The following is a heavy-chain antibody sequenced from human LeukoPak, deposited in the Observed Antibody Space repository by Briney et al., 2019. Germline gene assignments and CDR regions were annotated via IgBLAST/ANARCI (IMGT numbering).Heavy chain of an antibody. D-gene: IGHD6-13*01. CDR2: IKQDGSEK. CDR3: ARYAGSSSWYKYYYMDV. Sequence: GGSLRLSCAASGFTFSSYWMSWVRQAPGKGLEWVANIKQDGSEKYYVDSVKGRFTISRDNAKNSLYLQMNSLRAEDTAVYYCARYAGSSSWYKYYYMDVWGKGTTVTVSS. CDR1: GFTFSSYW. V-gene: IGHV3-7*01. J-gene: IGHJ6*03.